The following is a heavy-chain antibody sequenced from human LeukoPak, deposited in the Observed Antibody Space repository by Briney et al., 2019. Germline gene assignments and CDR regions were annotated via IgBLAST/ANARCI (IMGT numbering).Heavy chain of an antibody. CDR2: IIPIFGTA. CDR1: GGTFSSYA. V-gene: IGHV1-69*05. J-gene: IGHJ4*02. CDR3: ARSFTMVRGLIKDYFDY. Sequence: SVKVSCKASGGTFSSYAISWVRQAPGQGLEWMGNIIPIFGTAIYAQKFQGRVTITTDESTSTAYMELSSLRSEDTAVYYCARSFTMVRGLIKDYFDYWGQGTLVTVSS. D-gene: IGHD3-10*01.